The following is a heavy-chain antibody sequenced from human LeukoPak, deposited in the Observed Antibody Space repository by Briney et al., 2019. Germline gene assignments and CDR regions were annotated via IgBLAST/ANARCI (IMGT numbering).Heavy chain of an antibody. CDR1: GGSISSYF. D-gene: IGHD2-2*01. V-gene: IGHV4-4*07. Sequence: SETLSLTCAVSGGSISSYFWTWIRQPAGKGLEWIGRISTSGSTNYNPSLKSRVSMSLDTSKNQLSLKLSSVTAADTAVYYCARRYCSSTSCYYFDSWGQGTLVTVSS. CDR2: ISTSGST. CDR3: ARRYCSSTSCYYFDS. J-gene: IGHJ4*02.